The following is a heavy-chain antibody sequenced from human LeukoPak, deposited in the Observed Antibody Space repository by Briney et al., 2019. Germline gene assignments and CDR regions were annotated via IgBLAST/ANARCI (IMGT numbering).Heavy chain of an antibody. D-gene: IGHD6-13*01. V-gene: IGHV1-18*01. CDR1: GYTLTNYG. Sequence: GASVKVSCKASGYTLTNYGINWVRQAPGQGLEWMGWISGYNGNTNYAQKVQARITMTTDTSTNTAFMELRRLRSDDTAVYYCARGRILAAGYFDNWGQGTLVTVSS. CDR3: ARGRILAAGYFDN. J-gene: IGHJ4*02. CDR2: ISGYNGNT.